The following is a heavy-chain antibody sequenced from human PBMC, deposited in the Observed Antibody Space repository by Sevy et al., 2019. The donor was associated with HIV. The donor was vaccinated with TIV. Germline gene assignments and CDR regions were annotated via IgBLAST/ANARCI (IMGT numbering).Heavy chain of an antibody. CDR3: AKEGQGEYYDSSGSFDY. CDR1: GFTFSSYA. Sequence: GGSLRLSCAASGFTFSSYAMSWVRQAPGKGLEWVSSISGSGSFTYYADSVKGHLTISRDNSKNTLYQQMTSLRAEDTAVYYCAKEGQGEYYDSSGSFDYWGQGPLVTVSS. V-gene: IGHV3-23*01. CDR2: ISGSGSFT. D-gene: IGHD3-22*01. J-gene: IGHJ4*02.